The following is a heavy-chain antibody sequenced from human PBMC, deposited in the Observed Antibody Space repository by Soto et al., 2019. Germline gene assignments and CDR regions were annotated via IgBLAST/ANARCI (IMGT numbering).Heavy chain of an antibody. CDR1: GGSISSSNW. CDR3: ARTRGYDILTGYSDYYGMDV. CDR2: IYHSGST. J-gene: IGHJ6*02. Sequence: SSETLSLTCAVSGGSISSSNWWSWVRQPPGKGLEWIGEIYHSGSTNYNPSLKSRVTISVDKSKNQFSLKLSSVTAADTAVYYCARTRGYDILTGYSDYYGMDVWGQGTTVTVSS. V-gene: IGHV4-4*02. D-gene: IGHD3-9*01.